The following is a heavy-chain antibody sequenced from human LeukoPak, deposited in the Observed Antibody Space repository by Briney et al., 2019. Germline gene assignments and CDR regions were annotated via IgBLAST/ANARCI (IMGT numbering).Heavy chain of an antibody. V-gene: IGHV4-34*01. CDR1: GGSFSGYY. Sequence: PSETLSLTCAVYGGSFSGYYWSWIRQPPGKGLEWIGEINHSGSTNYNPSLKSRVTISVDTSKNQFSLKLSSVTAADTAVYYCARGGAAAGPRGYYYYYYYMDVWGKGTTVTVSS. CDR2: INHSGST. D-gene: IGHD6-13*01. J-gene: IGHJ6*03. CDR3: ARGGAAAGPRGYYYYYYYMDV.